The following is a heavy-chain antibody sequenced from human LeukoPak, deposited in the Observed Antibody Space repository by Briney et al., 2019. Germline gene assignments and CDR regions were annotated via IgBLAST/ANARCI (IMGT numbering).Heavy chain of an antibody. V-gene: IGHV1-8*01. Sequence: EASVKVSCKASGYTFTSYDINWVRQATGQGFEWMGWMNPNSGNTGYAQKFQGRVTMTRNTSISTAYMELSSLRSEDTAVYYCARGRFYDSSGYYDYWGQGTLVTVSS. CDR1: GYTFTSYD. D-gene: IGHD3-22*01. CDR3: ARGRFYDSSGYYDY. CDR2: MNPNSGNT. J-gene: IGHJ4*02.